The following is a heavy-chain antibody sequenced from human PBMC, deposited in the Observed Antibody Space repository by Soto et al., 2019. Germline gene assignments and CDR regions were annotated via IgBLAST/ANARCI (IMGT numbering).Heavy chain of an antibody. D-gene: IGHD4-17*01. CDR1: GFTFSSYE. V-gene: IGHV3-48*03. J-gene: IGHJ6*02. CDR3: ARDRDYGDYYYGMDV. CDR2: ISSSGSTI. Sequence: GGSLRLSCAASGFTFSSYEMNWVRQAPGKGLEWVSYISSSGSTIYYADSVKGRFTISRDNAKNSLYLQMNSLRAEDTAVYYCARDRDYGDYYYGMDVWGQGTTVTVSS.